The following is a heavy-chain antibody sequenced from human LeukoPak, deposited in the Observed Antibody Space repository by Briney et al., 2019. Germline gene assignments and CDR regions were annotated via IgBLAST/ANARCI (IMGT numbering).Heavy chain of an antibody. Sequence: GASVKVSCKASGYTFTGYYMHWVRQAPGQGLEWMGWINPNSGGTNYAQKFQGRVTMTRDTSISTAYMELSRLRSDDTAVYYCAREGSGYYSRYYYYYMDVWGKGTTVTVSS. CDR3: AREGSGYYSRYYYYYMDV. D-gene: IGHD3-22*01. J-gene: IGHJ6*03. V-gene: IGHV1-2*02. CDR2: INPNSGGT. CDR1: GYTFTGYY.